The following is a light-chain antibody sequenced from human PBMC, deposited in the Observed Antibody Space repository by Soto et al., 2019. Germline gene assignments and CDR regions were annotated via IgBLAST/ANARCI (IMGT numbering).Light chain of an antibody. CDR3: QQRSSWPIT. Sequence: EIVLTQSPATLSLSPGERATLSCRPSQSVSSYLAWYQQKPGQAPRLLIYDASNRATGIPARFSGSGSGTDFTLTISILEPEDFAVYYCQQRSSWPITFGGGTKVEIK. CDR2: DAS. CDR1: QSVSSY. V-gene: IGKV3-11*01. J-gene: IGKJ4*01.